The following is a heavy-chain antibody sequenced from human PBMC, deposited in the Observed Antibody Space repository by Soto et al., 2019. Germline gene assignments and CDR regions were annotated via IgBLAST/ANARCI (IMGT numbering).Heavy chain of an antibody. Sequence: GGSLRLSCAASGFTFSSYGMHWFRQAPGKGLEWVAVIWYDGSNKYYADSVKGRFTISRDNSKNTLYLQMNSLRAEDTAVYYCARAGDTTMVSLLGYWGQGTLVTVSS. CDR2: IWYDGSNK. CDR1: GFTFSSYG. V-gene: IGHV3-33*01. J-gene: IGHJ4*02. D-gene: IGHD5-18*01. CDR3: ARAGDTTMVSLLGY.